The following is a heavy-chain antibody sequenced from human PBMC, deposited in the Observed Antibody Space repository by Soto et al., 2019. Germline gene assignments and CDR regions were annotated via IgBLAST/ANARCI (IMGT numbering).Heavy chain of an antibody. V-gene: IGHV4-34*01. CDR1: GGSFSGYY. CDR2: INHSGST. D-gene: IGHD3-10*01. CDR3: ARALTMVRRVIRKGNWFDP. J-gene: IGHJ5*02. Sequence: QVQLQQWGAGLLKPSETLSLTCAVYGGSFSGYYWSWIRQPPGKGLEWIGEINHSGSTNYNPSLKSRVTISVDTSKNQFSLKLSSVTAADTAVYYCARALTMVRRVIRKGNWFDPWGQGTLVTVSS.